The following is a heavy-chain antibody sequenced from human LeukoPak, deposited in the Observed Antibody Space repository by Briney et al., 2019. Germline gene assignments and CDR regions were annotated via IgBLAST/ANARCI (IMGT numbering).Heavy chain of an antibody. Sequence: GGSLTLSCAASGFTFSSYAMGWVRQAPGKGLEWVSDISGSGGSTYYADSVKRRFTISRDNSKNTLSLQMNSLRAEDTAVYCCAKNPPTVTSRTPFDYWGQGTLVTVSS. V-gene: IGHV3-23*01. D-gene: IGHD4-17*01. CDR1: GFTFSSYA. CDR3: AKNPPTVTSRTPFDY. J-gene: IGHJ4*02. CDR2: ISGSGGST.